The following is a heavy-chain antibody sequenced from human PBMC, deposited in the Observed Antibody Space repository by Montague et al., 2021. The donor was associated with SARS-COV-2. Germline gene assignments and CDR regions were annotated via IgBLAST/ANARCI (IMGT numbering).Heavy chain of an antibody. CDR3: ARGPRITMIVVVITDIWFDP. D-gene: IGHD3-22*01. CDR1: GGSISSYY. Sequence: SETLSLTCTVSGGSISSYYWSWIRQPPGKGLEWIGEINHSGSTNYNPSLKSRVTISVDTSKNQFSLKLSSVTAADTAYCARGPRITMIVVVITDIWFDPWGQGTLVTVSS. J-gene: IGHJ5*02. CDR2: INHSGST. V-gene: IGHV4-34*01.